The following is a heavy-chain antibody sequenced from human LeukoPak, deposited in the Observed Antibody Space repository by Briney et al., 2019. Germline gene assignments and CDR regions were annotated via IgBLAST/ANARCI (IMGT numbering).Heavy chain of an antibody. Sequence: GGSLRLSCAASGFTFSSYGLHWVRQAPGKGLEWVAVLSNDGSNQYYADSVKGRFTISRDNSKNTLYLQMNSLRAEDTAVYFCARGGHCSTTSCSNYDGMDVWGQGTTLTVSS. D-gene: IGHD2-2*01. CDR1: GFTFSSYG. CDR2: LSNDGSNQ. V-gene: IGHV3-30*03. J-gene: IGHJ6*02. CDR3: ARGGHCSTTSCSNYDGMDV.